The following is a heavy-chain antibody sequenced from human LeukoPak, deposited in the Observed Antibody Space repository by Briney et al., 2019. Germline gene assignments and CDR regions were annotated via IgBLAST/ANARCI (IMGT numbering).Heavy chain of an antibody. J-gene: IGHJ4*02. CDR2: INHSGST. CDR3: ARDRGALDC. Sequence: SETLSLTCAVYGGSFSGYYWSWIRQPPGKGLEWIGEINHSGSTNYNPSLKSRVTISVDTSKNQFSLKLSSVTAADTAVYYCARDRGALDCWGQGTLVTVSS. CDR1: GGSFSGYY. V-gene: IGHV4-34*01. D-gene: IGHD1-26*01.